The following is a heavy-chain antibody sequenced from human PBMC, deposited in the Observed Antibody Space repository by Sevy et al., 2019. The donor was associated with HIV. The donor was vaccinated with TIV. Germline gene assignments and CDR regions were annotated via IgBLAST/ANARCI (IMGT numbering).Heavy chain of an antibody. Sequence: ASVKVSCKASGYTFTSYGISWVRQAPGQGLEWMGWISAYNGNTNYAQKLQGRVTMTTDTSNSTAYMELRSLRSDDTAVYYCARDIYCSGGSCYFFLDGAGYGMDVWGQGTTVTVSS. J-gene: IGHJ6*02. CDR1: GYTFTSYG. CDR2: ISAYNGNT. V-gene: IGHV1-18*01. D-gene: IGHD2-15*01. CDR3: ARDIYCSGGSCYFFLDGAGYGMDV.